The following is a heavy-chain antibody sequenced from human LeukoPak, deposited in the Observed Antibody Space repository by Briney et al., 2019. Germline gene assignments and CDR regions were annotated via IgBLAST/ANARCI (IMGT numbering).Heavy chain of an antibody. J-gene: IGHJ4*02. CDR1: GYSISSGYY. D-gene: IGHD6-19*01. CDR2: IYHSGGT. Sequence: PSETLSLTCTVSGYSISSGYYWGWIRQPPGKGLEWIGSIYHSGGTYYNPSLKSRVTISVDTSKNQFSLKLSSVTAADTAVYYCARDHAAAVAGTGDYWGQGTLVTVSS. V-gene: IGHV4-38-2*02. CDR3: ARDHAAAVAGTGDY.